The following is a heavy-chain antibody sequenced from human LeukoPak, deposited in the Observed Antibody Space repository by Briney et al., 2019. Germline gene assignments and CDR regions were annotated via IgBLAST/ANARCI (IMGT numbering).Heavy chain of an antibody. D-gene: IGHD1-26*01. CDR2: IRRSVSYI. V-gene: IGHV3-21*01. J-gene: IGHJ3*02. Sequence: GGSLTLSCAASGFTFSSFSMNWVRQAPGKGLEWVSSIRRSVSYIYYADSVKGRFTISRDNAKNSLYLQMNSLRAEHTAVYYCARSLTAPVYIGSYADAFDIWGQGTMVTVSS. CDR1: GFTFSSFS. CDR3: ARSLTAPVYIGSYADAFDI.